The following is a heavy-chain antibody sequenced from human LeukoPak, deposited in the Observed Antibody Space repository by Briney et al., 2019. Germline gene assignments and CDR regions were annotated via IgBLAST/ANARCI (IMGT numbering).Heavy chain of an antibody. Sequence: TGGSLRLSCAAPGFTFSGSAMHWVRQASGKGLEWVGRIRSKANSYATAYAASVKGRFTISRDDSKNTAYLQMNSLKTEDTAVYYCTGYYYDSNYYYCMDVWGKGTTVTISS. J-gene: IGHJ6*03. V-gene: IGHV3-73*01. CDR2: IRSKANSYAT. CDR3: TGYYYDSNYYYCMDV. D-gene: IGHD3-22*01. CDR1: GFTFSGSA.